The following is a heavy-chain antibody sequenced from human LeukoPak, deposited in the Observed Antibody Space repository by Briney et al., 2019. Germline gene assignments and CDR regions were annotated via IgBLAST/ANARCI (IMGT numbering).Heavy chain of an antibody. D-gene: IGHD3-22*01. CDR3: ARAKGSGSPNYFDY. CDR2: INPNSGGT. J-gene: IGHJ4*02. V-gene: IGHV1-2*02. CDR1: GYTFTGYY. Sequence: ASVKVSCTASGYTFTGYYMHWVRQAPGQGLEWMGWINPNSGGTNYAQKFQGRVTMTRDTSISTAYMELSRLRSDDTAVYYCARAKGSGSPNYFDYWGQGTLVTVSS.